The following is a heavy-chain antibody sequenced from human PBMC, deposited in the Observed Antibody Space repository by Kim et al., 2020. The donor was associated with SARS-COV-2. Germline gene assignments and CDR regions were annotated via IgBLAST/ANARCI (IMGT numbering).Heavy chain of an antibody. J-gene: IGHJ4*02. CDR3: VKDQASLWFDFDY. Sequence: GGSLRLSCSASGFTFSSYAMHWVRQAPGKGLEYVSAISSNGGSTYYADSVKGRFTISRDNSKNTLYLQMSSLRAEDTAVYYCVKDQASLWFDFDYWGQGTLVTVSS. D-gene: IGHD3-10*01. CDR2: ISSNGGST. V-gene: IGHV3-64D*06. CDR1: GFTFSSYA.